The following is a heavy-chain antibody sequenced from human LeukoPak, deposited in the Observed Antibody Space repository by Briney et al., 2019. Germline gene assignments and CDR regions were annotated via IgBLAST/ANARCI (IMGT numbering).Heavy chain of an antibody. CDR1: GFTFSSYG. CDR2: ISGSGGST. V-gene: IGHV3-23*01. D-gene: IGHD1-26*01. J-gene: IGHJ4*02. CDR3: AKDVGATTDY. Sequence: GGSLRLSCTASGFTFSSYGMSWVRQAPGKGLEWVSAISGSGGSTYYADSVKGRFTISRDNSKNTLYLQMNSLRAEDTAVYYCAKDVGATTDYWGQGTLVTVSS.